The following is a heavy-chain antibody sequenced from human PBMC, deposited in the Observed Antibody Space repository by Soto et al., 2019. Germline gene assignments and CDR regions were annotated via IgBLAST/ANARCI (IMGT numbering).Heavy chain of an antibody. CDR1: GYSFTSYW. J-gene: IGHJ6*02. Sequence: LGESLKISCKGSGYSFTSYWISWVRQMPGKGLEWMGRIDPSDSYANYSPSFQGHVTISADKSISTAYLQWSSLKASDTAMYYCERRGAKWFGELLYYYGMDVWGQGTTVTVS. V-gene: IGHV5-10-1*01. CDR3: ERRGAKWFGELLYYYGMDV. CDR2: IDPSDSYA. D-gene: IGHD3-10*01.